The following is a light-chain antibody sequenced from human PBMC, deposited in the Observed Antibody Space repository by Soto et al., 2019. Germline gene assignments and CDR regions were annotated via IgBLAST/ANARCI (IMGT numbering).Light chain of an antibody. CDR1: QSVSSY. J-gene: IGKJ5*01. CDR2: DAS. CDR3: QQRSSWPPIT. Sequence: EMVFRHSPCKLSLSRLKRATLSCRASQSVSSYLAWYQQKPGQAPRLLIYDASNRATGIPARFSGSGSGTDFTLTISSLEPEDFAVYYCQQRSSWPPITFGQGTRLEIK. V-gene: IGKV3-11*01.